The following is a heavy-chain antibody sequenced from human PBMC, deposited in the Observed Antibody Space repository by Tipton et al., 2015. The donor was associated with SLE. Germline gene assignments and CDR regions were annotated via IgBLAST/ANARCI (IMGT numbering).Heavy chain of an antibody. CDR1: GFTFSSYA. J-gene: IGHJ4*02. V-gene: IGHV4-38-2*01. CDR2: IYYSGST. D-gene: IGHD6-13*01. CDR3: ARVKAAAGKIDY. Sequence: LRLSCAASGFTFSSYAMSWVRQAPGKGLEWIGSIYYSGSTNYNPSLKSRVTISVDTSKNQFSLKLSSVTAADTAVYYCARVKAAAGKIDYWGQGTLVTVSS.